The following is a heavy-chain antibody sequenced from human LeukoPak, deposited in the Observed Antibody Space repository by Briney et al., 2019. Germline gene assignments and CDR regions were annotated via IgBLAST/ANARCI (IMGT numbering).Heavy chain of an antibody. V-gene: IGHV1-8*02. J-gene: IGHJ6*02. CDR2: MNPNSGNT. Sequence: ASVTVSCKASGYTFTSYGISWVRQATGQGLEWMGWMNPNSGNTGYAQKFQGRVTMTRNTSISTAYMELSSLRSEDTAVYYCAVPYYYGSGSYSYYYYYYGMDVWGQGTTVTVSS. CDR3: AVPYYYGSGSYSYYYYYYGMDV. CDR1: GYTFTSYG. D-gene: IGHD3-10*01.